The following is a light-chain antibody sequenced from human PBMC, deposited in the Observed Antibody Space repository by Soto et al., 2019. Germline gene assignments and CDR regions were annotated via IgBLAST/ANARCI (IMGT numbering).Light chain of an antibody. CDR2: DVI. CDR3: CSYAGSYTQV. Sequence: ALTQPRSVSGSPGPSVTISCTGTSSDIGGYNYVSWYQQHPGKAPKLMIYDVIKRPSGVPDRFSGSKSGNTASLTIYGLQAEDEADYYCCSYAGSYTQVFGTGTKVTVL. V-gene: IGLV2-11*01. CDR1: SSDIGGYNY. J-gene: IGLJ1*01.